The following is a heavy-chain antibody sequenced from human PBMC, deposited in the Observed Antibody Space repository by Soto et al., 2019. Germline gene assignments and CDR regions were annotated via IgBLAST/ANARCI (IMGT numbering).Heavy chain of an antibody. Sequence: PGGSLRLSCAASGFTVSNNYMTWVRQAPGKGLEWVSVIYSGGSTYYADSVKGRFTISRDNSKNTLYLQMNSLRAEDTAVYYCASPRSDIAIRTSYYYFYGMDVWGQGTKVTVYS. J-gene: IGHJ6*02. V-gene: IGHV3-53*01. CDR3: ASPRSDIAIRTSYYYFYGMDV. CDR1: GFTVSNNY. D-gene: IGHD5-12*01. CDR2: IYSGGST.